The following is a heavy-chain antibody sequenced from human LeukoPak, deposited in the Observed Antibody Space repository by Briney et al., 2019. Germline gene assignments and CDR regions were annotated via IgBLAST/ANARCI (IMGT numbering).Heavy chain of an antibody. J-gene: IGHJ4*02. Sequence: GRSLRLSCAASGFTFSSYGMHWVRQAPGKGLEWVAVIWYDGGNKYYADSVKGRFTISRDNSKNTLYLQMNSLRAEDTAVYYCARERGYSYGPKDYWGQGTLVTVSS. V-gene: IGHV3-33*01. CDR3: ARERGYSYGPKDY. D-gene: IGHD5-18*01. CDR2: IWYDGGNK. CDR1: GFTFSSYG.